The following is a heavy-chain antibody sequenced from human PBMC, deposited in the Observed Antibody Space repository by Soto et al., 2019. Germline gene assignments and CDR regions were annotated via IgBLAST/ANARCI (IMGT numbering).Heavy chain of an antibody. CDR1: GYTFTSYG. V-gene: IGHV1-18*04. J-gene: IGHJ2*01. CDR3: ARNMIADWYFDL. CDR2: ISACNGNT. D-gene: IGHD3-22*01. Sequence: ASVKVSCKASGYTFTSYGISWVRQAPGQGLEWMGWISACNGNTNYAQKLQGRVTMTTDTSASTAYMELRSLRSDDTAVYYCARNMIADWYFDLWGRGTLVTVSS.